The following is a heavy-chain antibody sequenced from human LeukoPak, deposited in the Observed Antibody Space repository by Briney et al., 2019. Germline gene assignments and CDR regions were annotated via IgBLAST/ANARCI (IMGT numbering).Heavy chain of an antibody. CDR3: ARGEEYSSSSGPVDY. CDR1: GFTFSDDY. D-gene: IGHD6-6*01. V-gene: IGHV3-11*06. Sequence: PGGSLRLSCAAAGFTFSDDYMSWIRQAPGKGLEGGSYISSRSNYTNYADSVKGRFTISRENAKQSLYLQMNSLRAEDTAVYYCARGEEYSSSSGPVDYWGQGTLVTVSS. CDR2: ISSRSNYT. J-gene: IGHJ4*02.